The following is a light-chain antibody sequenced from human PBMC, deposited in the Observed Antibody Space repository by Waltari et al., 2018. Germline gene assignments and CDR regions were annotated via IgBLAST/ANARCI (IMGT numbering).Light chain of an antibody. CDR2: HDT. Sequence: SYEVTQPPSVSVSPGQTASITCSGDKLGDKYVCWYQQKPVQSPVLVIDHDTKRPSGIPGRVSGSNSGNTATLTISGTQAMDEADYYCQAWNTSTGVFGGGTRLTVL. J-gene: IGLJ2*01. V-gene: IGLV3-1*01. CDR3: QAWNTSTGV. CDR1: KLGDKY.